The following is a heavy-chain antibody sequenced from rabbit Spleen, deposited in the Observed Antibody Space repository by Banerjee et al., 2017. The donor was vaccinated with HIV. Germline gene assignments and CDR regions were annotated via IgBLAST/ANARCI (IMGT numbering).Heavy chain of an antibody. D-gene: IGHD1-1*01. V-gene: IGHV1S47*01. Sequence: QEQLVESGGGLVQPGGSLKLSCKASGFGFSHYGMSWVRQAPGKGLEWIGYIDPVFGSTYYTSWVNGRFSISRENTQNTLYLQLNSLTAADTATYFCVRDQAHMLDLWGPGTLVTVS. CDR2: IDPVFGST. J-gene: IGHJ4*01. CDR1: GFGFSHYG. CDR3: VRDQAHMLDL.